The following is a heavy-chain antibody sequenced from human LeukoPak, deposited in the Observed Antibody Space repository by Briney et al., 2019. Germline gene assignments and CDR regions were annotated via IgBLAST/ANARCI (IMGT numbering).Heavy chain of an antibody. CDR1: GFTFSNYA. Sequence: GGSLRLSCAASGFTFSNYAMHWVRQPPGKGLEYVSSISGSGGTTYYAHSVKGRFTISRDNSKNTLYLQMGSLRTEDMAVYYCARSTGNYTFDYWGQGTLVTVSS. V-gene: IGHV3-64*01. CDR3: ARSTGNYTFDY. D-gene: IGHD1-7*01. J-gene: IGHJ4*02. CDR2: ISGSGGTT.